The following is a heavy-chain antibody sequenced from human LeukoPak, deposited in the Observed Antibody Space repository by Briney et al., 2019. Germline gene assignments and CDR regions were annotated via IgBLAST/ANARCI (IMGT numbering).Heavy chain of an antibody. CDR1: GGSISFYY. CDR2: IYYTGST. J-gene: IGHJ4*02. V-gene: IGHV4-59*01. D-gene: IGHD6-13*01. CDR3: ARNLIPEQLVLNF. Sequence: PSETLSLTCTVSGGSISFYYWNWIRQPPGKGLEWIGYIYYTGSTNYNPSLKSRVTMSVDTSKNQFSLNLRSVTPEDTAVYYCARNLIPEQLVLNFWGQGTLVTVSS.